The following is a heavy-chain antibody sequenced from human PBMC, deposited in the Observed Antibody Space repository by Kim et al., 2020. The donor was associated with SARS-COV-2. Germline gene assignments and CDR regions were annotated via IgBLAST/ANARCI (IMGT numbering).Heavy chain of an antibody. CDR3: AKASGQWLVEAYGMDV. J-gene: IGHJ6*02. CDR1: GFTFDDYA. Sequence: GGSLRLSCAASGFTFDDYAMHWVRQAPGKGLEWVSGISWNSGSIGYADSVKGRFTISRDNAKNSLYLQMNSLRAEDTALYYCAKASGQWLVEAYGMDVWGQGTTVTVSS. V-gene: IGHV3-9*01. D-gene: IGHD6-19*01. CDR2: ISWNSGSI.